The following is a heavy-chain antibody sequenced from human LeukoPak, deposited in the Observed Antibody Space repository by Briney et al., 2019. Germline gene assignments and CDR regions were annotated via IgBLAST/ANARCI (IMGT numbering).Heavy chain of an antibody. Sequence: GGSLRLSCAASGFTFSSYSMNWVRQAPGKGLEWVSSISCSSSYIYYADSVKGRFTISRDNAKNSLYLQMNSLRAEDTAVYYCARVYCSGGSCYSVVYYYYVMDVWGQGTTVTVSS. D-gene: IGHD2-15*01. V-gene: IGHV3-21*01. CDR1: GFTFSSYS. J-gene: IGHJ6*02. CDR2: ISCSSSYI. CDR3: ARVYCSGGSCYSVVYYYYVMDV.